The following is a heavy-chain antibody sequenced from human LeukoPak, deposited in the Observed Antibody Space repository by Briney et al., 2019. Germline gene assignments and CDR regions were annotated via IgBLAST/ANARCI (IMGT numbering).Heavy chain of an antibody. D-gene: IGHD6-13*01. CDR2: IRSKANSYAT. Sequence: PGGSLKLSCAASGFTFSGSAMHWVRQASGKGLEWVGRIRSKANSYATACAASVKGRFTISRDDSKNTAYLQMNSLKTEDTAVYYCTRLIYSSSPWGWFDPWGQGTLVTVSS. CDR3: TRLIYSSSPWGWFDP. V-gene: IGHV3-73*01. CDR1: GFTFSGSA. J-gene: IGHJ5*02.